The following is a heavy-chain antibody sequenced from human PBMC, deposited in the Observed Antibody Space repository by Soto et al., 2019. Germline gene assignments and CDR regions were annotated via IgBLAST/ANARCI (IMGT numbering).Heavy chain of an antibody. V-gene: IGHV5-10-1*01. CDR3: ARPSELLFPNYGMDV. D-gene: IGHD1-26*01. Sequence: PGESLKISCKGCGYSFTSYWISWVRQMPGKGLEWMGRIDPSDSYTNYSPSFQGHVTISADKSISTAYLQWSSLKASDTAMYYCARPSELLFPNYGMDVWGQGTTVTVSS. CDR2: IDPSDSYT. CDR1: GYSFTSYW. J-gene: IGHJ6*02.